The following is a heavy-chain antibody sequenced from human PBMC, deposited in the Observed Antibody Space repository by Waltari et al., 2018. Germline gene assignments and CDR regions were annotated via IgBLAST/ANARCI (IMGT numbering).Heavy chain of an antibody. CDR3: ASGDYEDSTGSRYYGMDV. J-gene: IGHJ6*02. D-gene: IGHD3-22*01. Sequence: QVHLVQYGAEVKKHGASAKVSCRASGPTFISYYIHWVRGAPGQGLEWMGKMNPGGRTTYAQKFQGRVTMTRDTSTNTVYMELSSLRSEDTAVYYCASGDYEDSTGSRYYGMDVWGQGTTVTVSS. V-gene: IGHV1-46*01. CDR1: GPTFISYY. CDR2: MNPGGRT.